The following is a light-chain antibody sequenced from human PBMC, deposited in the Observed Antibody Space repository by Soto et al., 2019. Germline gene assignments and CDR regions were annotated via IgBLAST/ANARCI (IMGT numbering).Light chain of an antibody. V-gene: IGKV1-33*01. CDR1: QDISKY. CDR3: QQYDSLPPLFT. CDR2: DAS. J-gene: IGKJ3*01. Sequence: DIQMTQSRSTLSASVGDRVTITCQASQDISKYLNWYQQKPGKAPKLLIYDASNLETGVPSRFSGSGSGTAFTFTISSLQPEDVATYYCQQYDSLPPLFTFGPGTKVDIK.